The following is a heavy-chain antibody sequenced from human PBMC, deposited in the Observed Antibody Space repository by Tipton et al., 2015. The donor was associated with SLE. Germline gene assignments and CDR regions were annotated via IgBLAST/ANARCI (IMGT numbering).Heavy chain of an antibody. CDR2: IYTSGST. V-gene: IGHV4-4*08. CDR3: ARDVAAEFDY. J-gene: IGHJ4*02. D-gene: IGHD6-13*01. CDR1: GFTFINDW. Sequence: LRLSCAASGFTFINDWMSWVRQAPGKGLEWIGRIYTSGSTNYNPSLKSRVTISVDTSKNQFSLKLSSVTAADTAVYYCARDVAAEFDYWGQGTLVTVSS.